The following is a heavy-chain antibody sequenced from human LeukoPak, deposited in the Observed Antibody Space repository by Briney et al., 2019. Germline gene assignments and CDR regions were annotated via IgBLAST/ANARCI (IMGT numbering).Heavy chain of an antibody. CDR1: GGSITNYY. Sequence: SETLSLTCTVSGGSITNYYWGWIRQPPGKGLEWMGYIYYSGNTKYNPSLKSRVTISVDTSKNQFSLKLSSVTAADTAVYYCARDPGIDAFDIWGQGTMVTVSS. V-gene: IGHV4-59*12. J-gene: IGHJ3*02. D-gene: IGHD1-26*01. CDR3: ARDPGIDAFDI. CDR2: IYYSGNT.